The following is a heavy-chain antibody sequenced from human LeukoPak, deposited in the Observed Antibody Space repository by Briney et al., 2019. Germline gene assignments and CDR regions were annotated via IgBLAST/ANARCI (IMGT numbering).Heavy chain of an antibody. CDR3: ARELERLLGY. V-gene: IGHV3-30*03. D-gene: IGHD1-1*01. J-gene: IGHJ4*02. CDR2: ISYDGSNK. CDR1: GFTFSSYG. Sequence: PGGSLRLSCAASGFTFSSYGMHWVRQAPGKGLEWGAVISYDGSNKYYADSVKGRFTISRDNSKNTLYLQMNSLRTEDTAVYYCARELERLLGYWDQGTLVTVSS.